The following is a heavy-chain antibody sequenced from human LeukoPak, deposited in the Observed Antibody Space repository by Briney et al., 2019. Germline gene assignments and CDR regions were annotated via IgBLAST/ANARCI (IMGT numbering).Heavy chain of an antibody. V-gene: IGHV3-11*04. J-gene: IGHJ4*02. Sequence: PGGSLRLSCAASGVTLSDYYMSWIRQAPGKGVEWVSYISRSGSTIYYADSVKGRFTISRDNAKNSLYLQMNSLRAEDTAVYYCARGGEPGYYYDSSGPSMVWGQGTLVTVSS. CDR2: ISRSGSTI. D-gene: IGHD3-22*01. CDR3: ARGGEPGYYYDSSGPSMV. CDR1: GVTLSDYY.